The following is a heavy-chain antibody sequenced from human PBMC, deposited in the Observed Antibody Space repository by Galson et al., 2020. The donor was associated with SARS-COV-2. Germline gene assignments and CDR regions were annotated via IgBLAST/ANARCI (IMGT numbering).Heavy chain of an antibody. Sequence: SGPTLVKPTQTLTLTCTFSGFSLTTSGVGVGWIRQPPGKALEWLALLDWSDDKRYTSSLKSRLTIAKDTPKNQVVLTMANMDPMDTSSYYCTHSKYSGYEESSFDIWGQGTRVTVSS. CDR2: LDWSDDK. J-gene: IGHJ3*02. CDR3: THSKYSGYEESSFDI. V-gene: IGHV2-5*01. D-gene: IGHD5-12*01. CDR1: GFSLTTSGVG.